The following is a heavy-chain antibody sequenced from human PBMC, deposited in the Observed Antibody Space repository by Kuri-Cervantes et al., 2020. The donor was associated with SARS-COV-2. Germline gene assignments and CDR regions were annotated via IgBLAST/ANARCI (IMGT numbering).Heavy chain of an antibody. CDR3: ARGRCSGGSCYPYYYYYGMDV. CDR1: GGSISSYY. Sequence: GSLRLSCTVSGGSISSYYWSWIRQPPGKGLEWIGYIYYSGSTNYNPSLKSRVTISVDTSKNQFSLKLSSVTAADTAVYYCARGRCSGGSCYPYYYYYGMDVWGQGTTVTVSS. J-gene: IGHJ6*02. CDR2: IYYSGST. V-gene: IGHV4-59*12. D-gene: IGHD2-15*01.